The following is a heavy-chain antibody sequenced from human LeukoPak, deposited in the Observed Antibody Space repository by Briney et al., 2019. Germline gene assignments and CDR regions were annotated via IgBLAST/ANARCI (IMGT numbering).Heavy chain of an antibody. J-gene: IGHJ4*02. D-gene: IGHD2-15*01. CDR1: GYTFTSYY. CDR2: INPSGGST. CDR3: ARDGYFIVSGYYFDY. V-gene: IGHV1-46*01. Sequence: GASVKVSCKASGYTFTSYYMHWVRQAPGQGLEWMGIINPSGGSTSYAQKFQGRVTMTRDTSTSTVYMELSSLRSEDTAVYYCARDGYFIVSGYYFDYWGQRTLVTVSS.